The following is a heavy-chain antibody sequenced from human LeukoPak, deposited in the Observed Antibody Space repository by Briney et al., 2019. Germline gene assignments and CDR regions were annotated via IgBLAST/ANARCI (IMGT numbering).Heavy chain of an antibody. V-gene: IGHV4-59*08. CDR1: GGSISSYF. J-gene: IGHJ1*01. CDR3: ARQLSIKPPAEYFQH. D-gene: IGHD2/OR15-2a*01. CDR2: IYYSGST. Sequence: ASETLSLTCTVSGGSISSYFWSWIRQPPGKGLEWIGYIYYSGSTTYNPSLKSRVTISIDTSKNQFSLNLSSVTAADTAVYYCARQLSIKPPAEYFQHWGQGTLVTVSS.